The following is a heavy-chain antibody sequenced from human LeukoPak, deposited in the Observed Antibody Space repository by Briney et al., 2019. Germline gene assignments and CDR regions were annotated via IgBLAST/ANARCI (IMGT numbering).Heavy chain of an antibody. Sequence: SQTLSLTCTVSGGSISSGSYYWSWIRQPPGKGLEWIGYIYYSGSTNYNPSLKSRVTISVDTSKNQFSLKLSSVTAADTAVYYCARVVTMVRGAHNWFDPWGQGTLVTVSS. D-gene: IGHD3-10*01. CDR1: GGSISSGSYY. J-gene: IGHJ5*02. V-gene: IGHV4-61*01. CDR3: ARVVTMVRGAHNWFDP. CDR2: IYYSGST.